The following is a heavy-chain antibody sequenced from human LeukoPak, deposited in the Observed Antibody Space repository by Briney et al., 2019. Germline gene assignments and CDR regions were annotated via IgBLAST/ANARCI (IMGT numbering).Heavy chain of an antibody. D-gene: IGHD4-17*01. J-gene: IGHJ6*03. CDR1: NYSISNSLY. CDR2: IYRSGST. V-gene: IGHV4-38-2*02. CDR3: ARGTYGYYMDV. Sequence: SEPLSLTCSGSNYSISNSLYWGWLRHPPRKGLEWIGSIYRSGSTFYNPSLKSRVTISLDTSKNQFSLKLSSVTAADTAVYFCARGTYGYYMDVWGKGTTVTVSS.